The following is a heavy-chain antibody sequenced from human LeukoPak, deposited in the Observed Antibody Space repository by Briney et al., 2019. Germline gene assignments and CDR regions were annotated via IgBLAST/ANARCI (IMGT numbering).Heavy chain of an antibody. CDR3: AKDLYYDSGSTFDY. Sequence: GGSLRLSCAASGFTFSDYYMSWIRQAPGKGLEWVSYISSSGSTIYYADSAKGRFTISRDNSKNTLYLQMNSLRAEDTAVYYCAKDLYYDSGSTFDYWGQGTLVTVSS. CDR1: GFTFSDYY. J-gene: IGHJ4*02. V-gene: IGHV3-11*01. CDR2: ISSSGSTI. D-gene: IGHD3-10*01.